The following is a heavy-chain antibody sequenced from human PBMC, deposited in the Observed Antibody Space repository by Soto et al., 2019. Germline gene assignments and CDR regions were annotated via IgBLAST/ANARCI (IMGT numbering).Heavy chain of an antibody. CDR2: ISGSGGST. CDR1: GFTFSSYA. Sequence: TGGSLRLSCAASGFTFSSYAMSWVRQAPGKGLEWVSAISGSGGSTYYADSVKGRFTISRDNSKNTLYLQMNSLRAEDTAVYYCAKVQGNYDSSGYYSYWGQGTLVTVSS. D-gene: IGHD3-22*01. V-gene: IGHV3-23*01. CDR3: AKVQGNYDSSGYYSY. J-gene: IGHJ4*02.